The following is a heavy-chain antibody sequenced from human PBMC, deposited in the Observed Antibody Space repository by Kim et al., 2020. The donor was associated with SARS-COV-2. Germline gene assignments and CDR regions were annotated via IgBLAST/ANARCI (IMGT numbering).Heavy chain of an antibody. V-gene: IGHV4-34*01. CDR3: ARDPPWNTADDAFDI. J-gene: IGHJ3*02. D-gene: IGHD5-18*01. Sequence: SETLSLTCAVYGGSFSGYYWSWIRQPPGKGLEWIGEINHSGSTNYNPSLKSRVTISVDTSKNQFSLKLSSVTAADTAVYYCARDPPWNTADDAFDIWGQGTMVTVSS. CDR2: INHSGST. CDR1: GGSFSGYY.